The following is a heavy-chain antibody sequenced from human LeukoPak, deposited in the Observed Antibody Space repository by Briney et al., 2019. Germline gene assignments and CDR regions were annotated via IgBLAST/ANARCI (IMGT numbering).Heavy chain of an antibody. V-gene: IGHV1-18*01. Sequence: ASVKVSCTASGYTFTSDGISWIRQAPGQGLEWMGWISVYNGNTVYAQKLQGRVTMTTDTSTSTAYMELRSLRSNDTAVYYCARDSRDGYNFGGQGTMVIVSS. D-gene: IGHD5-24*01. CDR2: ISVYNGNT. CDR3: ARDSRDGYNF. CDR1: GYTFTSDG. J-gene: IGHJ3*01.